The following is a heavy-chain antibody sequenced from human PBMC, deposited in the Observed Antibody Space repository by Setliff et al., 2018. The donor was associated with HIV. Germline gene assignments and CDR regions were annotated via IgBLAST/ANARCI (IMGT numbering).Heavy chain of an antibody. CDR1: GYTFSNYA. J-gene: IGHJ3*02. Sequence: LRLSCAASGYTFSNYAMTWVRQAPGKGLEWVSGISAGSYTTYYAHSVKGRFTISRDNSKNTLYLQMNNLRAEDTALYYCARSRSTRDAFDTWGQGTMVTVSS. D-gene: IGHD2-2*01. V-gene: IGHV3-23*01. CDR2: ISAGSYTT. CDR3: ARSRSTRDAFDT.